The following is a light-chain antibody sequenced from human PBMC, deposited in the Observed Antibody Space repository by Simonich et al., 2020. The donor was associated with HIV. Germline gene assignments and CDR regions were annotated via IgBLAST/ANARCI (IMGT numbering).Light chain of an antibody. CDR2: GAS. CDR1: QSLSSNY. J-gene: IGKJ5*01. V-gene: IGKV3-20*01. CDR3: QQFGNSPPSIT. Sequence: EIVLTQSPGTLSLSPGERATLSCRASQSLSSNYLAWYQQKPGLAPRLLIYGASSRITGIPDRISGSGSGTDFTLTISRLEPEDFAVYYCQQFGNSPPSITFGQGTRLEIK.